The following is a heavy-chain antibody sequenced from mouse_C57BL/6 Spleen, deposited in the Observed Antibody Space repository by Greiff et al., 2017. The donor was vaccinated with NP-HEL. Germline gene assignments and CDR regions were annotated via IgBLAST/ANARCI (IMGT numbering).Heavy chain of an antibody. CDR3: ARDTTVVAYYFDY. V-gene: IGHV1-82*01. J-gene: IGHJ2*01. CDR2: LYPGDGDT. Sequence: QVQLQQSGPELVKPGASVKISCKASGYAFSSSWMNWVKQRPGKGLEWIGRLYPGDGDTNYNGKFKGKATLTADKSSSTAYMQLSSLTSEDSAVYFCARDTTVVAYYFDYWGQGTTLTVSS. D-gene: IGHD1-1*01. CDR1: GYAFSSSW.